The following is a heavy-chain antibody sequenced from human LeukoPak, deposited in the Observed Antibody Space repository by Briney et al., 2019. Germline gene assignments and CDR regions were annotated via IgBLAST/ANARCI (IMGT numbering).Heavy chain of an antibody. J-gene: IGHJ3*02. CDR1: GYSFISYW. Sequence: GESLKISCKVSGYSFISYWIAWVRHMPGKGLEWMGIISPGDSDTRYGPSFQGQVTISADKSISTAYLQWSSLKASDTAMYYCARHGFGGNTSGLDIWGQGTMVTVSS. CDR3: ARHGFGGNTSGLDI. CDR2: ISPGDSDT. D-gene: IGHD4-23*01. V-gene: IGHV5-51*01.